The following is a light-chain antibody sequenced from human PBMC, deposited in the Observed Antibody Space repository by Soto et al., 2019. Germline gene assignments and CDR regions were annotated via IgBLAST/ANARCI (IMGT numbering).Light chain of an antibody. Sequence: DIQLTQSPSFLSASLGDRVTITCRASQGISSYLAWYQQKPGKAPKLLIYAASTLQSGVPSRFSGSGSGTEFTLIISSLQPEDFATYYCQQLNSYPLTFGGGTKV. V-gene: IGKV1-9*01. CDR2: AAS. J-gene: IGKJ4*01. CDR3: QQLNSYPLT. CDR1: QGISSY.